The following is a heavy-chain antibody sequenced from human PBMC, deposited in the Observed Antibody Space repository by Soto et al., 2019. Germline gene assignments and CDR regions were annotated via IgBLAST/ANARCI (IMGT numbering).Heavy chain of an antibody. CDR2: LSSDVFGA. V-gene: IGHV3-74*03. CDR1: GFILSPYW. D-gene: IGHD3-16*01. CDR3: ARDLGGPDY. J-gene: IGHJ4*02. Sequence: AASGFILSPYWVHWCGKAPGRGLEWVSRLSSDVFGAAYAYSVKGRFFISRDIARNTLFLQMNSLRADDTAVYYCARDLGGPDYWGRGTSVTVSS.